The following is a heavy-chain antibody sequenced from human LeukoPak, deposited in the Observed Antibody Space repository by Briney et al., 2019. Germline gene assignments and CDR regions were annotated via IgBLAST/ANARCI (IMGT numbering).Heavy chain of an antibody. D-gene: IGHD6-25*01. CDR1: GDSISGYY. CDR3: AKVGSDDHYMDV. CDR2: IYYRGNT. Sequence: SETLSLTCTVSGDSISGYYWSWIRQSPGKGLEWLGYIYYRGNTNYNPSLKSRVTISIDTSKNQFSLRLSSVTTADTAIYYCAKVGSDDHYMDVWGRGTTVTVSS. V-gene: IGHV4-59*01. J-gene: IGHJ6*03.